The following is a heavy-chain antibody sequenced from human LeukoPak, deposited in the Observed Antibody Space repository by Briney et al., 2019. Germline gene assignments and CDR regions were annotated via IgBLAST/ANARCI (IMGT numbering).Heavy chain of an antibody. Sequence: SETLSLTCTVSGGSISSYYWSWVRQPPGKGLEWIGYIYYSGSTNYNPSLKSRVTISVDTSKNQFSLKVSSVTAADTAVYYCARVSSGRTFDYWGQGTLVTVSS. D-gene: IGHD6-19*01. J-gene: IGHJ4*02. V-gene: IGHV4-59*01. CDR1: GGSISSYY. CDR3: ARVSSGRTFDY. CDR2: IYYSGST.